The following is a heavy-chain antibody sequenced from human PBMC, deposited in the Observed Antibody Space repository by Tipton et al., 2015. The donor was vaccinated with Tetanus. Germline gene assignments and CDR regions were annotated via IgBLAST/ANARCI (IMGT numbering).Heavy chain of an antibody. Sequence: TLSLTCAVYGGSFSGYYWSWIRQPPGKGLEWIGEINHSGSTNYNPSLKSRVTTSVDTSKNQISLKLSSVTAADTAVYYCARGNPVLLWFGEAGGMDVWGQGTTVTVSS. D-gene: IGHD3-10*01. J-gene: IGHJ6*02. V-gene: IGHV4-34*01. CDR3: ARGNPVLLWFGEAGGMDV. CDR2: INHSGST. CDR1: GGSFSGYY.